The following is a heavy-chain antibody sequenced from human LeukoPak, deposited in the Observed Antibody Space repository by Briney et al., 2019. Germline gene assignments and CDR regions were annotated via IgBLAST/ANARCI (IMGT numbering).Heavy chain of an antibody. Sequence: GGSLRLSCAASGFSVSSNYMNWVREAPGKGVEWVSVIDGGGSTYYADAVKGQFTIPRDNSENTLYLQMNSLRAEDTAVYYCARVMANWGQGTLVTVSS. V-gene: IGHV3-53*01. J-gene: IGHJ4*02. CDR3: ARVMAN. CDR1: GFSVSSNY. D-gene: IGHD3-10*01. CDR2: IDGGGST.